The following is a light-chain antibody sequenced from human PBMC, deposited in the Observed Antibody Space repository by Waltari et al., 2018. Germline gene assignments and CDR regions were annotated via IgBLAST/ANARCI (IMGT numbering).Light chain of an antibody. V-gene: IGLV1-44*01. Sequence: QSVLTQPPSASGTPGQRVTISCSGSSSNIGGNPVNWYQQLPGTAPKRLIYNNDTRPSGGPDRFSGSKSGPSASLAISGLQSEDEADYYCAAWDDSRNGPVFGGGTKLPVL. CDR1: SSNIGGNP. CDR2: NND. J-gene: IGLJ3*02. CDR3: AAWDDSRNGPV.